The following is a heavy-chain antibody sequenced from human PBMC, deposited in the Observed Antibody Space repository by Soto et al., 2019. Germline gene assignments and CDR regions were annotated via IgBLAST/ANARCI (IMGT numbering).Heavy chain of an antibody. D-gene: IGHD2-2*01. CDR1: GSSMSRSSYY. Sequence: LSLPCTDSGSSMSRSSYYRGLIRQPPGKGLKWIGSIYYSWSTYYNPSLKSRVTISVDTSKNQFSLKLSSVTAADTAVYYCARLARDIVVVPAAIQPYYYYGMDVWGQGTTVPVSS. J-gene: IGHJ6*02. V-gene: IGHV4-39*01. CDR3: ARLARDIVVVPAAIQPYYYYGMDV. CDR2: IYYSWST.